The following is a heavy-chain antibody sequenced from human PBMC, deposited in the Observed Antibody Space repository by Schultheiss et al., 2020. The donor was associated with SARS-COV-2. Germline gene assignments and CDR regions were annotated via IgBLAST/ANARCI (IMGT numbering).Heavy chain of an antibody. D-gene: IGHD3-10*01. J-gene: IGHJ4*02. CDR1: GSSITGFF. CDR3: ARAARVEQLFSVRGGHLDY. CDR2: IYFTGIT. V-gene: IGHV4-59*01. Sequence: SETLSLTCTVSGSSITGFFWTWIRQAPGKGLDPIGNIYFTGITKYNPSLKSRVTISIDTSKKQFSLRLGSVTAADTAVYYCARAARVEQLFSVRGGHLDYWGRGTQVTVSS.